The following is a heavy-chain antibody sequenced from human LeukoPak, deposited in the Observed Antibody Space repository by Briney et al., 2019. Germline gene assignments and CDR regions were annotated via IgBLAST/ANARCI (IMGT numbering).Heavy chain of an antibody. CDR3: ARYPKYSSGRYDY. CDR1: GGSFSGYY. D-gene: IGHD6-19*01. J-gene: IGHJ4*02. Sequence: TPSETLSLTCAVYGGSFSGYYWSWIRQPPGKGLEWIGEINHSGSTNYNPSLKSRVTISVDTSKNQFSLKLSSVTAADTAVYYCARYPKYSSGRYDYWGQGTLVTVSS. CDR2: INHSGST. V-gene: IGHV4-34*01.